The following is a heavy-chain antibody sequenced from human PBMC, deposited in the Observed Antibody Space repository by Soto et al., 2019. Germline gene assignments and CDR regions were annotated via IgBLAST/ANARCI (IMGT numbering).Heavy chain of an antibody. CDR3: ARRGQLVWRGGVHYYYGMDV. D-gene: IGHD6-6*01. CDR2: IYYSGST. J-gene: IGHJ6*02. CDR1: GGSISSYY. V-gene: IGHV4-59*01. Sequence: TSETLSLTCTVSGGSISSYYWSWTRQPPGKGLEWIGYIYYSGSTNYNPSLKSRVTISVDTSKNQFSLKLSSVTAADTAVYYCARRGQLVWRGGVHYYYGMDVWGQGTTVTVSS.